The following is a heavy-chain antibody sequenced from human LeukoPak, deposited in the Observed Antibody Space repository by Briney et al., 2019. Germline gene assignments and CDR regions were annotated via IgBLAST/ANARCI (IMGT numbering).Heavy chain of an antibody. D-gene: IGHD5-18*01. CDR2: IYYSGST. J-gene: IGHJ4*02. CDR3: ARVDYVDTAMAIHY. V-gene: IGHV4-59*08. CDR1: GGSISSYY. Sequence: SETLSLTCTVSGGSISSYYWSWLRQPPGKGLEWIGYIYYSGSTNYNPSLKSRVTISVDTSKNQFSLKLSSVTAADTAVYYCARVDYVDTAMAIHYWGRGTLVTVSS.